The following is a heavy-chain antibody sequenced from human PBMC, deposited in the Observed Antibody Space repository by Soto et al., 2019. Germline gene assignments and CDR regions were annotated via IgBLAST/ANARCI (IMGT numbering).Heavy chain of an antibody. Sequence: LRLSCAASGFTFSSYAMSWVRQAPGKGLEWVSAISGSGGSTYYADSVKGRFTISRDNSKNTLYLQMNSLRAEDTAVYYCAKAGRYYYGSGPFYWGQGTLVTAPQ. V-gene: IGHV3-23*01. CDR3: AKAGRYYYGSGPFY. J-gene: IGHJ4*02. CDR1: GFTFSSYA. D-gene: IGHD3-10*01. CDR2: ISGSGGST.